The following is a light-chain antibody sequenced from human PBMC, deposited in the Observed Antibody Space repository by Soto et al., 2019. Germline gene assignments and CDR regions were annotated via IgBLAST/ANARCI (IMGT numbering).Light chain of an antibody. CDR2: DVN. Sequence: QSALTQPASVSGSPGQSITISCTGTSSDVGGYNYVSWYQHYPGKAPTLIIYDVNNRPSGVSTRFSGSKSGNTASLTISGFQTEDEADYYCNSYTTSCTLIFGGGTKLTVL. J-gene: IGLJ2*01. CDR3: NSYTTSCTLI. CDR1: SSDVGGYNY. V-gene: IGLV2-14*03.